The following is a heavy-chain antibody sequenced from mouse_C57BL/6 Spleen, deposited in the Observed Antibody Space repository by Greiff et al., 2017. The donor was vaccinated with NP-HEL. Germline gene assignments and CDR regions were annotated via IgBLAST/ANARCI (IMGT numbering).Heavy chain of an antibody. CDR1: GFTFTDYY. Sequence: EVKLVESGGGLVQPGGSLSLSCAASGFTFTDYYMSWVRQPPGKALEWLGFIRNKANGYTTEYSASVKGRFTISRDNSQSILYLQMNALRAEDSAAYYCARYSDYDAGDYFDYWGQGTTLTVSS. J-gene: IGHJ2*01. D-gene: IGHD2-4*01. CDR3: ARYSDYDAGDYFDY. V-gene: IGHV7-3*01. CDR2: IRNKANGYTT.